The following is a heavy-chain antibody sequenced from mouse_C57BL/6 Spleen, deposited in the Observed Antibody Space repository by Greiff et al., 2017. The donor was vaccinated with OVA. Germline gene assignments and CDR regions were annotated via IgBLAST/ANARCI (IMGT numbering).Heavy chain of an antibody. CDR3: ARQGDKRYAMDY. V-gene: IGHV5-6*01. Sequence: EVKVVESGGDLVKPGGSLKLSCAASGFTFSSYGMSWVRQTPDKRLEWVATISSGGSYTYYPDSVKGRFTISRDNAKNTLYLQMSSLKSEDTAMYYCARQGDKRYAMDYWGQGTSVTVSS. CDR2: ISSGGSYT. J-gene: IGHJ4*01. CDR1: GFTFSSYG.